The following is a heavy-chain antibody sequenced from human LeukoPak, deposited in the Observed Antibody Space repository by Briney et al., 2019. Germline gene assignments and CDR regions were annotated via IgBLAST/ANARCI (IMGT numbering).Heavy chain of an antibody. J-gene: IGHJ4*02. Sequence: GGSLRLSCAASGFTFSDYYMSWIRQAPGKGLEWVSYISSSGSTIYYADSVKGRFTISRDNAKNSLYLQMNSLRAEDTAVYYCARAYYDFWSGYQYSDYWGQGTLVTVSS. CDR1: GFTFSDYY. V-gene: IGHV3-11*01. D-gene: IGHD3-3*01. CDR2: ISSSGSTI. CDR3: ARAYYDFWSGYQYSDY.